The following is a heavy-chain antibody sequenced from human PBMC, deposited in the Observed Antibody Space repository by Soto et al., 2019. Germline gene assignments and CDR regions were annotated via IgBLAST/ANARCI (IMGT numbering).Heavy chain of an antibody. V-gene: IGHV3-48*03. CDR3: PRGGADSSGYYYHPLDY. D-gene: IGHD3-22*01. J-gene: IGHJ4*02. Sequence: GGSLRLSCAASGFTFSSYEMNWVRQAPGKGLEWVSYISHSGNTIYYADSVKGRFTISRDNAKNSLYLQMNSLRAEDTAVYYCPRGGADSSGYYYHPLDYWGQGTLVTVSS. CDR2: ISHSGNTI. CDR1: GFTFSSYE.